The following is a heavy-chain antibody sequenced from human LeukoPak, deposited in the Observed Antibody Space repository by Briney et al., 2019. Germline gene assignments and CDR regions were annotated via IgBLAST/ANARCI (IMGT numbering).Heavy chain of an antibody. V-gene: IGHV1-69*05. Sequence: SSVKVSCKASGGTFSSYAICWVRQAPGQGLEWMGRIIPIFGTANYAQKFQGRVTITTDESTSTAYMKLSSLRSEDTAVYYCARENLWFGELDYYYYMDVWGKGTTVTVSS. D-gene: IGHD3-10*01. CDR3: ARENLWFGELDYYYYMDV. J-gene: IGHJ6*03. CDR2: IIPIFGTA. CDR1: GGTFSSYA.